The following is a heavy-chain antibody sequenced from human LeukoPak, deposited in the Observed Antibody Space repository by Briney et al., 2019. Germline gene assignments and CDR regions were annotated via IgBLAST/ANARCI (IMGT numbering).Heavy chain of an antibody. D-gene: IGHD4-17*01. CDR3: AKDMAPTVITTVAFDI. CDR2: ISSSSSYI. CDR1: GFTFSSYS. Sequence: GGSLRLSCAASGFTFSSYSMNWVRQAPGKGLEWVSSISSSSSYIYYADSVKGRFTISRDNAKNSLYLQMNSLRAEDTALYYCAKDMAPTVITTVAFDIWGQGTMVTVSS. V-gene: IGHV3-21*04. J-gene: IGHJ3*02.